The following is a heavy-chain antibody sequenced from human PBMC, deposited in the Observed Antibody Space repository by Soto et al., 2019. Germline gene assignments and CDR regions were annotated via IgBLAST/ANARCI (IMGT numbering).Heavy chain of an antibody. CDR1: GGSFSAYY. Sequence: SETLSLTCAVYGGSFSAYYWSWIRQPPGKGLEWIGEINHSGSTNYNPSLKSRVTISVETSKNQFSLKLTSVTAADTAVYYCARVRWDQPWVFDYWGQGTLVTASS. D-gene: IGHD1-26*01. CDR2: INHSGST. CDR3: ARVRWDQPWVFDY. J-gene: IGHJ4*02. V-gene: IGHV4-34*01.